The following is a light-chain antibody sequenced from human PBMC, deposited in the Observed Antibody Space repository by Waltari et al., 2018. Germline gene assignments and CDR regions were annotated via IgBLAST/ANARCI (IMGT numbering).Light chain of an antibody. J-gene: IGKJ1*01. Sequence: DIQITQSPSSLSASVGDRVTITCRASQSINRYLNWYQHKPGKAPNLLIYAASSLQRGVPSRFSGSGAGTHFTLTISSLQPQDFATYYYQQSYSTPWTFGQGTKVEIK. CDR2: AAS. CDR1: QSINRY. CDR3: QQSYSTPWT. V-gene: IGKV1-39*01.